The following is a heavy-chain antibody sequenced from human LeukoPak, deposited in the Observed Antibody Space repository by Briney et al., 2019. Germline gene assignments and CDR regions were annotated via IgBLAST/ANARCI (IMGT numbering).Heavy chain of an antibody. J-gene: IGHJ3*02. V-gene: IGHV3-33*01. CDR3: ARESSQVDAFDI. D-gene: IGHD3-10*01. Sequence: PGRSLTLSCAASGFTFSNYGMHCVRQAPGKGLEGVAVIWYDGSNKYYAVSVKGRFTISRENSKNTLYLQMNSLRAEDTAVYYCARESSQVDAFDIWGQGTMVTVSS. CDR1: GFTFSNYG. CDR2: IWYDGSNK.